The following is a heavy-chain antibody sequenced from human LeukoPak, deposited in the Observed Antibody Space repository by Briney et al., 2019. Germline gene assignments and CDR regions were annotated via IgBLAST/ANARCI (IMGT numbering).Heavy chain of an antibody. D-gene: IGHD4-17*01. CDR1: GDSFSNYA. J-gene: IGHJ4*02. Sequence: ASVEVSCKTSGDSFSNYALSWVRQAPGQGLEWMGGIIPIFGAANYAERFLDRVTITADESTSTAYMELSSLTSEDTAVYFCARRITLDYGYYVGFYYWGQGTLVTVSS. V-gene: IGHV1-69*13. CDR2: IIPIFGAA. CDR3: ARRITLDYGYYVGFYY.